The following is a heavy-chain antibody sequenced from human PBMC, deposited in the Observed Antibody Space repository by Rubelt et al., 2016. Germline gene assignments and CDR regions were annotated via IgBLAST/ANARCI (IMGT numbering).Heavy chain of an antibody. V-gene: IGHV3-74*01. CDR3: ARAHIVVVPAAYDYYYYGMDV. J-gene: IGHJ6*02. Sequence: DSVEGRFTISRDNAKNTLYLQMNSLRAEDTAVYYCARAHIVVVPAAYDYYYYGMDVWGQGTTVTVSS. D-gene: IGHD2-2*01.